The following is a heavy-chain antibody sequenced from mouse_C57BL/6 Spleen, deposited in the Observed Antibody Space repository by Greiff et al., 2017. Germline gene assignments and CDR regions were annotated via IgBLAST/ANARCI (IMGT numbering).Heavy chain of an antibody. Sequence: QVQLQQSGAELAKPGASVKLSCKASGYTFTSYWMHWVKQRPGQGLEWIGYINPSSGYTKYNQKFKDKATLTADKSSSTAYMQLSSLTYEDSAVYCCARGRNYYGSSHRGAMDYWGKGTSVTVSS. CDR3: ARGRNYYGSSHRGAMDY. CDR2: INPSSGYT. V-gene: IGHV1-7*01. D-gene: IGHD1-1*01. J-gene: IGHJ4*01. CDR1: GYTFTSYW.